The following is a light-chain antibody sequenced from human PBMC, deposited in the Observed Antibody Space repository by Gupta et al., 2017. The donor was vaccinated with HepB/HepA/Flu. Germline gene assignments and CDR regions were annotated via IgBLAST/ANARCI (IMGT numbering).Light chain of an antibody. V-gene: IGKV1-5*03. J-gene: IGKJ4*02. CDR1: RTISNW. CDR2: RAS. Sequence: DLQITQSPSTLSASVGDRVTITCRASRTISNWLAWYQQKPWVAPKLLIYRASTLESGVPSRFSGSGSGTDFTLTISSLQPADFATYYCQQYETDSRTFGEGTKVEI. CDR3: QQYETDSRT.